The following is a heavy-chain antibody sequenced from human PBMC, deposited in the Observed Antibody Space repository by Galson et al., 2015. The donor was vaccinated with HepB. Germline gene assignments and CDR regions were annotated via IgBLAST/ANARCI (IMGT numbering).Heavy chain of an antibody. D-gene: IGHD2-2*01. CDR3: ARALPSCSSTSCYSPNWFDP. CDR2: INPNSGGT. J-gene: IGHJ5*02. V-gene: IGHV1-2*06. CDR1: GYTFTGYY. Sequence: SVKVSCKASGYTFTGYYMHWVRQAPGQGLEWMGRINPNSGGTNYAQKFQGRVTMTRDTSISTAYMELSRLRSDDTAVYYCARALPSCSSTSCYSPNWFDPWGQGTLVTVSS.